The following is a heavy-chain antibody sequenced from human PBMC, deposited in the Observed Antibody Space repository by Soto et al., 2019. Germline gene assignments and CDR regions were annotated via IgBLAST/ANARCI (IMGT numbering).Heavy chain of an antibody. Sequence: GGSLRLSCAASGFTFSSYGMHWVRQAPGKGLEWVAVIWYDGSNKYYADSVKGRFTISRDNSKNTLYLQMNSLRAEDTAVYYCARGVSGVVANFDYWGQGTLVTVSS. J-gene: IGHJ4*02. CDR2: IWYDGSNK. CDR3: ARGVSGVVANFDY. V-gene: IGHV3-33*01. D-gene: IGHD2-15*01. CDR1: GFTFSSYG.